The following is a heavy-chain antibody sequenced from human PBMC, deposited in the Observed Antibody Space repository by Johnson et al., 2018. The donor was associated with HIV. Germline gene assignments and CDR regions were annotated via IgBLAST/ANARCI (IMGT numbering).Heavy chain of an antibody. CDR2: ISYDGSNK. CDR3: AKDRIGLTMVPRAFDF. D-gene: IGHD3-10*01. Sequence: VQLVESGGGVVQPGRSLRLSCAASGFTFSSYGMHWVRQAPGKGLEWVAVISYDGSNKYYADSVKGRFTISRDNSKNTLYLQMNSLRAEDTAVYYCAKDRIGLTMVPRAFDFWGQGTMVTVSS. CDR1: GFTFSSYG. V-gene: IGHV3-30*18. J-gene: IGHJ3*01.